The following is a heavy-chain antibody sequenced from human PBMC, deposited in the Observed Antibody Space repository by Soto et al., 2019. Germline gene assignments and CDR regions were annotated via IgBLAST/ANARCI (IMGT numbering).Heavy chain of an antibody. CDR1: GFTFSSYA. J-gene: IGHJ5*02. Sequence: GGSLRLSCAASGFTFSSYAMSWVRQAPGKGLEWVSAISGSGGSTYYADSVKGRFTISRDNSKNTLYLQMNSLRAEDTAVYYCAKDRDLGAARFGRGDWFDPWGQGTLVTVSS. CDR3: AKDRDLGAARFGRGDWFDP. V-gene: IGHV3-23*01. CDR2: ISGSGGST. D-gene: IGHD6-6*01.